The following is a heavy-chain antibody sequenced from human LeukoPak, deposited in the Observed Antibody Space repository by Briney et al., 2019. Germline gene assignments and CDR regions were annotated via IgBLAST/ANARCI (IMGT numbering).Heavy chain of an antibody. CDR2: IKQDGSEK. V-gene: IGHV3-7*03. Sequence: GGSLRLSCAASGFTFSSYWMSWVRQAPGKGLEWVANIKQDGSEKYYVDSVKGRFTISRDNAKNSLYLQMNSLRAEDTAVYYCAKDQGPVVSYLGYWGQGTLVTVSS. CDR1: GFTFSSYW. J-gene: IGHJ4*02. CDR3: AKDQGPVVSYLGY.